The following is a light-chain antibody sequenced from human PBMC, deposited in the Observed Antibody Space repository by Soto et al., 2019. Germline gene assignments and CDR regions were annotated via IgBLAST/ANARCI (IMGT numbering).Light chain of an antibody. CDR3: QQYNNYWT. CDR2: DAS. Sequence: DIQMTQSPSTLSASVGDRVTVTCRASQSVSSALAWYQQKPGKAPKLLIYDASTLESGVPSRFSGSRSGTEFTLTISSLQPDDFATYYCQQYNNYWTFGQGTKVDIK. CDR1: QSVSSA. V-gene: IGKV1-5*01. J-gene: IGKJ1*01.